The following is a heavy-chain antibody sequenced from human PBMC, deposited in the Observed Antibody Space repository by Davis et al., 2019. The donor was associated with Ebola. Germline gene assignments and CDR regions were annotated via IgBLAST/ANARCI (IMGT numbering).Heavy chain of an antibody. CDR2: INPNSGGT. D-gene: IGHD3-22*01. CDR3: ARGQPAYDSSGYYSEYYYYYGMDV. J-gene: IGHJ6*04. V-gene: IGHV1-2*06. Sequence: AASVKVSCKASGYTFTNYYMHWVRQAPGQGLEWMGRINPNSGGTNYAQKFQGRVTMTRDTSISTAYMELSRLRSDDTAVYYCARGQPAYDSSGYYSEYYYYYGMDVWGKGTTVTVSS. CDR1: GYTFTNYY.